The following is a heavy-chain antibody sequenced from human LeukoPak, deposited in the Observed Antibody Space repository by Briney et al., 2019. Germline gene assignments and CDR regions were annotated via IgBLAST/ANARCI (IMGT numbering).Heavy chain of an antibody. CDR1: GFTFSSYS. J-gene: IGHJ4*02. D-gene: IGHD3-16*01. CDR3: ARVIRLGELDY. Sequence: LGGSLRLSCAASGFTFSSYSMNWVRQAPGKGLEWVSYISSSSSTIYYADSVKGRFTISRDNAKNSLYLQMNSLRAEDTAVYYCARVIRLGELDYWGQGTLVTVSS. CDR2: ISSSSSTI. V-gene: IGHV3-48*04.